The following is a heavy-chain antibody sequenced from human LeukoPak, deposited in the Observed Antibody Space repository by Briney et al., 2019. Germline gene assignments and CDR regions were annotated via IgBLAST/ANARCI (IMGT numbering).Heavy chain of an antibody. CDR1: GFTFSSYG. CDR2: IYSGGST. CDR3: ARDRRYYGTGSGFDY. Sequence: PGGSLRLSCAASGFTFSSYGMHWVRQAPGKGLEWVAVIYSGGSTYYADSVKGRFTISRDNSKNTLYLQMNSLRAEDTAVYYCARDRRYYGTGSGFDYWGQGTLVTVSS. D-gene: IGHD3-10*01. V-gene: IGHV3-53*01. J-gene: IGHJ4*02.